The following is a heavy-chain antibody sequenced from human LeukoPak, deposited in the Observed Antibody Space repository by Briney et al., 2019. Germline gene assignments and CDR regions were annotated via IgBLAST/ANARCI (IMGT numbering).Heavy chain of an antibody. Sequence: SETLSLTCTVSGGSISSSSYYWGWIRQPPGKGLEWIGSIYYSGSTYYNPSLKSRVTISVDTSKNQFSLKLSSVTAADTAVYYCATPLDYYDSSGKTYYFDYWGQGTLVTVSS. D-gene: IGHD3-22*01. CDR1: GGSISSSSYY. J-gene: IGHJ4*02. CDR2: IYYSGST. CDR3: ATPLDYYDSSGKTYYFDY. V-gene: IGHV4-39*07.